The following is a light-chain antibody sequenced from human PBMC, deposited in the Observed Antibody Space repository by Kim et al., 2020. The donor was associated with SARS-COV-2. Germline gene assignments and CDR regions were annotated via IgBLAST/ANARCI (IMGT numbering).Light chain of an antibody. V-gene: IGKV1-33*01. CDR3: QQFDNLSLT. J-gene: IGKJ4*01. Sequence: DIQMTQSPSSLTASVGDRVTITCRASRAIGNNLAWYQQKPGKAPKVLIYDASNVQRGVPSRFSGSGSGTDFTFIITSLQPEDFATYYCQQFDNLSLTFGGGTKVDIK. CDR1: RAIGNN. CDR2: DAS.